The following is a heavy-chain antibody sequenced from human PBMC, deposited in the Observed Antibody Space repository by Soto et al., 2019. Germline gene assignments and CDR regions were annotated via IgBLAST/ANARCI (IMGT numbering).Heavy chain of an antibody. J-gene: IGHJ6*02. Sequence: GGSLRLSCAASEFTLDDYTMHWVRQAPGKGLKWVCLISWDGGSTYYADSVKGRFTISRDNSKNSLYLQMNSLRTEDTALYYCAKDSSSWYGYYYYGMDVWGQGTTVTVYS. CDR2: ISWDGGST. V-gene: IGHV3-43*01. CDR3: AKDSSSWYGYYYYGMDV. CDR1: EFTLDDYT. D-gene: IGHD6-13*01.